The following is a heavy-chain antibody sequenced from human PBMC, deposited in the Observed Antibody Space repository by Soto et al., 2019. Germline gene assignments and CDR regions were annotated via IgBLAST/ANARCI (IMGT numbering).Heavy chain of an antibody. D-gene: IGHD2-2*01. Sequence: QVQLVQSGAEVKKPGSSVKVSCKASGGTFSSYTISWVRQAPGQGLEWMGRIIPLLGIANYAQKFQGRVTITADKSTSTAYMELSSLRSEDTAVYYCARDGSGGYCSSTSCYEGECWFAPWGQGTLGTFSS. V-gene: IGHV1-69*08. CDR1: GGTFSSYT. J-gene: IGHJ5*02. CDR3: ARDGSGGYCSSTSCYEGECWFAP. CDR2: IIPLLGIA.